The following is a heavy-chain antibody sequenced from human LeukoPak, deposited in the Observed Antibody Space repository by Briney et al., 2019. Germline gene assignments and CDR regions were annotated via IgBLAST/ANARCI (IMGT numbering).Heavy chain of an antibody. J-gene: IGHJ1*01. CDR2: INPNSGGT. CDR3: ARRACSSTSCYLEYFQH. V-gene: IGHV1-2*02. CDR1: GYTFTGYY. Sequence: ASVKVSCTASGYTFTGYYMHWVRQAPGQGLEWMGWINPNSGGTNYAQKFQGRVTMTRDTSISTAYMELSRLRSDDTAVYYCARRACSSTSCYLEYFQHWGQGTLVTVSS. D-gene: IGHD2-2*01.